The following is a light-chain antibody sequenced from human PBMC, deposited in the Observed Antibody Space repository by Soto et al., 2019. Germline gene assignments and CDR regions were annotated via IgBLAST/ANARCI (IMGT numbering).Light chain of an antibody. V-gene: IGKV1-5*03. J-gene: IGKJ2*01. CDR3: QQYSSFPYT. CDR2: KAS. Sequence: DIPMTQSPSTLSASVGDRVTITCRASQSINSWLAWYQQKPGKAPKLLIYKASGLESGVPSRFGGSGSGTEFTLTISSLQPDDFATYYCQQYSSFPYTFGQGTKLDI. CDR1: QSINSW.